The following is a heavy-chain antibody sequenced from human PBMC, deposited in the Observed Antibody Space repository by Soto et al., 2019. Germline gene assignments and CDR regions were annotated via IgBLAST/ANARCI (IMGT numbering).Heavy chain of an antibody. CDR1: GGSISTGGNY. CDR2: VYYSGST. V-gene: IGHV4-31*03. J-gene: IGHJ6*02. Sequence: QVQLQESGPGLVKPSQTLSLTCTVSGGSISTGGNYWTWIRQLPGKGLEWIGYVYYSGSTNYNPSLKSRVTISVDTSKNQFSLRLTSLTAADTAIYYCAREGGVATPIGMDVWGQGTTVTVSS. CDR3: AREGGVATPIGMDV. D-gene: IGHD5-12*01.